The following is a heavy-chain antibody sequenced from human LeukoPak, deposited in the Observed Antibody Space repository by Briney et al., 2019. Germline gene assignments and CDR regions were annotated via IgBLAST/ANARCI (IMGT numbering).Heavy chain of an antibody. CDR2: IYYSGST. CDR3: ARADYYYDSSGYYPVVRYNWFDP. J-gene: IGHJ5*02. V-gene: IGHV4-59*12. D-gene: IGHD3-22*01. CDR1: GDSITGYY. Sequence: KPSETLSLTCSVSGDSITGYYWSWIRQPPGKGLEWIGYIYYSGSTNYNPSLKSRVTISVDTSKNQFSLKLSSVTAADTAVYFCARADYYYDSSGYYPVVRYNWFDPWGQGTLVTVSS.